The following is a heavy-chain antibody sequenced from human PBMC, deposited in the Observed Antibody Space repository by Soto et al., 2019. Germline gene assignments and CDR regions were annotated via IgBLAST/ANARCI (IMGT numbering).Heavy chain of an antibody. CDR3: ARVLGLKMQQLVGSVDY. CDR2: ISYDGSNK. CDR1: GFTFSSYA. D-gene: IGHD6-13*01. V-gene: IGHV3-30-3*01. Sequence: QVQLVESGGGVVQPGRSLRLSCAASGFTFSSYAMHWVRQAPGKGLEWVAVISYDGSNKYYADSVKGRFTISRDNSKNTLYLQMNSLRAEDTSVYYCARVLGLKMQQLVGSVDYWGQGTLVTVSS. J-gene: IGHJ4*02.